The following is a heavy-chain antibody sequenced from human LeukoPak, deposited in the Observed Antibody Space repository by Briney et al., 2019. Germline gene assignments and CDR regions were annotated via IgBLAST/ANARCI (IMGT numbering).Heavy chain of an antibody. CDR3: TRDVRLRHKYYYMDV. CDR2: IHTDGST. CDR1: GFSVSDHY. D-gene: IGHD4-17*01. Sequence: GGSLRLSCAAPGFSVSDHYMNWVRQAPGKGLEWVSVIHTDGSTYASDSVKGRFTISRDNSKNTLFLQMNSLRAEDTAVYYCTRDVRLRHKYYYMDVWGKGTTVTVSS. J-gene: IGHJ6*03. V-gene: IGHV3-66*01.